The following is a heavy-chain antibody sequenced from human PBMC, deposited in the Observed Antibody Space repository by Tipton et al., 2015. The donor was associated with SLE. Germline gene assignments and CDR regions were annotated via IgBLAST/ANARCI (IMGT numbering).Heavy chain of an antibody. CDR3: PIYYHDSTGLHWFDP. V-gene: IGHV4-31*03. CDR1: GGSISSDGYY. J-gene: IGHJ5*02. Sequence: TLSLTCNVSGGSISSDGYYWSWIRQHPGKGLEWIGYTYYSGSPYYNPSLKSRVTISLDMSKNQFSLRLSSVTAADTAVYYCPIYYHDSTGLHWFDPWGQGTLVTVSS. CDR2: TYYSGSP. D-gene: IGHD3-22*01.